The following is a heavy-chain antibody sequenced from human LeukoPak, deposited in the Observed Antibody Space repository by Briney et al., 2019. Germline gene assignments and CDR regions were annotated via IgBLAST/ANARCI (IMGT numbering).Heavy chain of an antibody. D-gene: IGHD7-27*01. J-gene: IGHJ4*02. V-gene: IGHV4-38-2*02. CDR1: DYSISSGYY. CDR3: ASGDEYYFDN. Sequence: SETLSLTCTVSDYSISSGYYWGWIRQPPGKGLEWVGSIYHSGSTYYNPSLKSRVSISVDASKNQFSLKLSSVTAADTAVYYCASGDEYYFDNWGQGALVTVS. CDR2: IYHSGST.